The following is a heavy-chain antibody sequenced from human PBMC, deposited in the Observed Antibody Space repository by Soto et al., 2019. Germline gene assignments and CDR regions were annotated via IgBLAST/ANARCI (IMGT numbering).Heavy chain of an antibody. CDR2: ISAYNGNT. CDR1: GYTFTSCG. V-gene: IGHV1-18*04. D-gene: IGHD2-21*02. J-gene: IGHJ4*02. CDR3: ARLRYAYCGGDCYLFDY. Sequence: GASVKVTCKASGYTFTSCGISWVRQAPGQGLEWMGWISAYNGNTNYAQKLQGRVTMTTDTSTSTAYMELRSLRSDDTAVYYCARLRYAYCGGDCYLFDYWGQGTLVTVSS.